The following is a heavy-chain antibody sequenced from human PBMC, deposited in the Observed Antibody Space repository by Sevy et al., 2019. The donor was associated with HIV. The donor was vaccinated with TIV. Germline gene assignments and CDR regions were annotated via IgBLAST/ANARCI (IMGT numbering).Heavy chain of an antibody. J-gene: IGHJ6*02. V-gene: IGHV4-34*01. D-gene: IGHD1-7*01. CDR2: INHSGST. CDR3: ARGGPQTTSYYYYGMDV. Sequence: SETLSLTCTVYGGSLSGYYWTWIRQPPGKGLEWIGDINHSGSTNYNPSLKSRVTISVDTSKNHFSLKLTSLTAADTAAYYCARGGPQTTSYYYYGMDVWGQGTTVTVSS. CDR1: GGSLSGYY.